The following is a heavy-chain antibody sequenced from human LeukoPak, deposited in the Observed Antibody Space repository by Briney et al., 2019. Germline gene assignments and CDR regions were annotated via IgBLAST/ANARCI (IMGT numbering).Heavy chain of an antibody. CDR2: IIPIFGTA. J-gene: IGHJ6*02. V-gene: IGHV1-69*13. CDR3: ARGWGGYDYLDYYYYGMDV. Sequence: GASVKVSCKASGGTFSSYAISWVRQAPGQGLEWMGGIIPIFGTANYAQKFQGRVTITADESTSTAYMELSSLRSEDTAVYYCARGWGGYDYLDYYYYGMDVWGQGTTVTVSS. CDR1: GGTFSSYA. D-gene: IGHD5-12*01.